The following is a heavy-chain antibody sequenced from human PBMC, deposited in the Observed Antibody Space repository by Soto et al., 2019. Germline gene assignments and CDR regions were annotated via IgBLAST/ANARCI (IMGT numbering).Heavy chain of an antibody. Sequence: ASVKVSCKASGYPFTSYYMHWVRQAPGQGLEWMGIINPSGGSTSYAQKFQGRVTMTRDTSTSTVYMELSSLRSEDTAVYYCARDRRGYYDSSGYYPPTVFDYWGQGTLVTVSS. V-gene: IGHV1-46*01. CDR1: GYPFTSYY. J-gene: IGHJ4*02. D-gene: IGHD3-22*01. CDR2: INPSGGST. CDR3: ARDRRGYYDSSGYYPPTVFDY.